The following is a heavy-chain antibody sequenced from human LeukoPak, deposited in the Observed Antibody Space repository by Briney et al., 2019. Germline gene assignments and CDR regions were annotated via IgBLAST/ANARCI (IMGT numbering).Heavy chain of an antibody. CDR1: GGSISSSSYY. J-gene: IGHJ4*02. CDR2: IYYSGST. CDR3: ARQGVAGPAGYYFDY. D-gene: IGHD6-19*01. Sequence: SETLSLTCTVSGGSISSSSYYWGWIRQPPGKGLEWIGSIYYSGSTYYNPSLKSRVTISVDTSKNQFSLKLSSVTAADTAVYYCARQGVAGPAGYYFDYWGQGTLVTVSS. V-gene: IGHV4-39*01.